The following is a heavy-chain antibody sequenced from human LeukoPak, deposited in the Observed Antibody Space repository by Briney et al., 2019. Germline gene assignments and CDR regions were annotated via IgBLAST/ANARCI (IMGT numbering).Heavy chain of an antibody. CDR3: ARVSGTFGELY. CDR1: GFSFSSFW. J-gene: IGHJ4*02. V-gene: IGHV3-7*01. CDR2: IKDDGSVK. Sequence: GGSLRLSCTASGFSFSSFWMSWVRQAPGKGLEWVANIKDDGSVKNHVDSLKGRFSISRDNAKNSLYLQMNSLRAEDTAVYYCARVSGTFGELYWGQGTLVTVSS. D-gene: IGHD3-10*01.